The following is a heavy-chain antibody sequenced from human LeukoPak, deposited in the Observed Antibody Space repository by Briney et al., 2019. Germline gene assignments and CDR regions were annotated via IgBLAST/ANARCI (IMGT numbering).Heavy chain of an antibody. CDR3: ASSPPITIFGVVIQGPFDY. CDR2: IYYSGST. V-gene: IGHV4-39*01. D-gene: IGHD3-3*01. J-gene: IGHJ4*02. CDR1: GGSISSYY. Sequence: SETLSLTCTVSGGSISSYYWSWIRQPPGKGLEWIGSIYYSGSTYYNPSLKSRVTISVDTSKNQFSLKLSSVTAADTAVYYCASSPPITIFGVVIQGPFDYWGQGTLVTVSS.